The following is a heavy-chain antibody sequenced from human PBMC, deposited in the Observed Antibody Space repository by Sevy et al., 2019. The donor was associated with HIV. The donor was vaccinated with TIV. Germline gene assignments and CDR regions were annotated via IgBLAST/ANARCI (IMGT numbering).Heavy chain of an antibody. V-gene: IGHV3-33*01. J-gene: IGHJ4*02. Sequence: GGSLRPSCVASQFNFDTYAIHWVRQAPGKGLEWVAMIWYDGSSKDYAESVKGRFAISRDNSQNTAFLQMNSLRAEDTGVYYCATNMVHAGAYDSYFNFWGQGSLVTVSS. CDR3: ATNMVHAGAYDSYFNF. D-gene: IGHD3-10*01. CDR1: QFNFDTYA. CDR2: IWYDGSSK.